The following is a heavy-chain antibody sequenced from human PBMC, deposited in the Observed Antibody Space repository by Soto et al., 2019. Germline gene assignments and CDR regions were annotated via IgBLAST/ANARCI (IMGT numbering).Heavy chain of an antibody. J-gene: IGHJ3*02. CDR1: GGSISSSSYY. Sequence: SETLSLTCTVSGGSISSSSYYWGWISQPPGKGLEWIGSIYYSGSTYYNPSLKSRVTISVDTSKNQFSLKLSSVTAADTAVYYCARLRGEYSSSWYNAFDIWGQGTMVTVSS. D-gene: IGHD6-13*01. V-gene: IGHV4-39*01. CDR2: IYYSGST. CDR3: ARLRGEYSSSWYNAFDI.